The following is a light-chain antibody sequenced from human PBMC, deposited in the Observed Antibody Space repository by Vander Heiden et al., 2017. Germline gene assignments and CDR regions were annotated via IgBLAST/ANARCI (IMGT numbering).Light chain of an antibody. CDR1: SSNIGAGH. V-gene: IGLV1-47*01. Sequence: QSILTQPPSASGTPGQRVTIYCSGSSSNIGAGHVNWYQQLPGAAPKVLIYGTSQRPSGVADRLSGSKSGTSATLAISGLRSDDEADYYCASWDDSLSVVLFGGGTRLTVL. CDR2: GTS. CDR3: ASWDDSLSVVL. J-gene: IGLJ3*02.